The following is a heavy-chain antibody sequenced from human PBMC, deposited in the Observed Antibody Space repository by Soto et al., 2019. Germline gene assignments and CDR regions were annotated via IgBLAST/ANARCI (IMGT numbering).Heavy chain of an antibody. CDR3: AGNVGHCLKGSAP. D-gene: IGHD2-21*01. V-gene: IGHV3-48*01. Sequence: PGGSLRLSCAASGFTFSSYDMNWVRQAPGKGLEWVSYISSSSSTIYYADSVKGRFTISRDNAKNSLYLQMNSLRAEDTAVYYCAGNVGHCLKGSAPWGKGSLDPVSS. J-gene: IGHJ5*02. CDR1: GFTFSSYD. CDR2: ISSSSSTI.